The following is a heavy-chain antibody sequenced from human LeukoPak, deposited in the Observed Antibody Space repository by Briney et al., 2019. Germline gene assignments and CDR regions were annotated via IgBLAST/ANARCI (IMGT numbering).Heavy chain of an antibody. J-gene: IGHJ3*02. V-gene: IGHV4-4*09. CDR1: GGSISSYY. CDR3: ARSRWRDAFDI. D-gene: IGHD4-23*01. CDR2: IYTSGST. Sequence: SETLSLTCTVSGGSISSYYWSWIRQPPGKGLEWIGYIYTSGSTSYNPSLRSRVTISVDTSKNQFSLKLSSVTAADTAVYYCARSRWRDAFDIWGQGTMVTVSS.